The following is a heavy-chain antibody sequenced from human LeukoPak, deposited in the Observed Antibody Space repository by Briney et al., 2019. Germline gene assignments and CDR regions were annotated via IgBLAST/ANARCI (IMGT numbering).Heavy chain of an antibody. J-gene: IGHJ1*01. CDR3: ARGGAYYHGAGYL. D-gene: IGHD3-10*01. CDR1: GYTFTGYY. V-gene: IGHV1-2*02. CDR2: INPNSGGT. Sequence: ASVKVSCKASGYTFTGYYMHWVRQAPGQGLEWMGWINPNSGGTNYAQNFQGRVTMTRDTSINTAYMELSSLRSDDTAVYYCARGGAYYHGAGYLWGQGTLVTVSS.